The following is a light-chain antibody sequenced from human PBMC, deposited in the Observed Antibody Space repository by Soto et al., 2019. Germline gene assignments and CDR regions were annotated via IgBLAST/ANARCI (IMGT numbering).Light chain of an antibody. Sequence: DIQMTQSPSSLSASVGDRVTITCRASQNIDNSLNWYQQKPGKAPRLLIYVASSLQSGVPSRFSGSGSGTEFTLTISSLQPEAFASYSCQQSYTTPFTFGPGTKVHV. V-gene: IGKV1-39*01. CDR2: VAS. CDR1: QNIDNS. J-gene: IGKJ3*01. CDR3: QQSYTTPFT.